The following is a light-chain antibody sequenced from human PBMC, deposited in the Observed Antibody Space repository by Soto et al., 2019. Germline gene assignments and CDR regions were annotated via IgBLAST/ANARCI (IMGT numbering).Light chain of an antibody. V-gene: IGLV4-69*01. J-gene: IGLJ2*01. Sequence: QPVLTQSPSASASLGASVTLTCTLSSGHSSYAIAWHQQQPEKGPRYLMKLNSDGSHSKGDGIPDRFSGSSSGAERYLTISSLQAEDEADYYCQTWGTGIQVFGGGTKVTVL. CDR2: LNSDGSH. CDR1: SGHSSYA. CDR3: QTWGTGIQV.